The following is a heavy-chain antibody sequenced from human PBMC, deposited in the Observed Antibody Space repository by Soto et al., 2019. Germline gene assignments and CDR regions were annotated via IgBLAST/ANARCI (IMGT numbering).Heavy chain of an antibody. CDR3: ARGYCSGGSCSRRYYFDY. D-gene: IGHD2-15*01. J-gene: IGHJ4*02. CDR1: GGSISSGDYY. CDR2: IYYSGST. Sequence: QVQLQESGPGLVKPSQTLSLTCTVSGGSISSGDYYWSWIRQPPGKGLEWIGYIYYSGSTYYNPSLKRRVTISVDTSKNQFSLKLSSVTAADTAVYYCARGYCSGGSCSRRYYFDYWGQGTLVTVSS. V-gene: IGHV4-30-4*01.